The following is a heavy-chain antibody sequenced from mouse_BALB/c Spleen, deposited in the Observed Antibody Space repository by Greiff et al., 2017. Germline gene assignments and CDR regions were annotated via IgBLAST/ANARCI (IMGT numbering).Heavy chain of an antibody. V-gene: IGHV2-9*02. Sequence: VQVVESGPGLVAPSQSLSITCTVSGFSLTSYGVHWVRQPPGKGLEWLGVIWAGGSTNYNSALMSRLSISKDNSKSQVFLKMNSLQTDDTAMYYCARNYYGSKALTFDYWGQGTTLTVSS. CDR3: ARNYYGSKALTFDY. CDR1: GFSLTSYG. J-gene: IGHJ2*01. CDR2: IWAGGST. D-gene: IGHD1-1*01.